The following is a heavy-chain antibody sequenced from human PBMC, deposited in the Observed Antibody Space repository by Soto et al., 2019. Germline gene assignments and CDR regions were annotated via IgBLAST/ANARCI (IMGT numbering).Heavy chain of an antibody. J-gene: IGHJ3*02. D-gene: IGHD1-1*01. Sequence: QVQLVESGGGVVQPGRSLRLSCAASGFTFDVYSMHWVRQAPGKGLEWVALISYDGGTTYYGDSVKGRFTISRDDSKNTLFLQMNSLRSEDTAVYYCARPHIKSAWNDGFDIWGQGTMVTVSS. CDR3: ARPHIKSAWNDGFDI. CDR1: GFTFDVYS. CDR2: ISYDGGTT. V-gene: IGHV3-30-3*01.